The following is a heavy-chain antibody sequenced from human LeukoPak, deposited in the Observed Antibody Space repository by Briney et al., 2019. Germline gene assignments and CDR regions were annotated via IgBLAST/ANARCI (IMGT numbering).Heavy chain of an antibody. D-gene: IGHD5-24*01. CDR1: GFTFSSYW. CDR2: IKQDGSKK. J-gene: IGHJ4*02. CDR3: TRVGYIDEGIDY. Sequence: GGSLRLSCVASGFTFSSYWMSWVRQAPGKGLEWVANIKQDGSKKSYVDSVKGRFTISIDNAKNSLYLQMNSLRAEDTAIYYCTRVGYIDEGIDYWGQGTLVTVSS. V-gene: IGHV3-7*04.